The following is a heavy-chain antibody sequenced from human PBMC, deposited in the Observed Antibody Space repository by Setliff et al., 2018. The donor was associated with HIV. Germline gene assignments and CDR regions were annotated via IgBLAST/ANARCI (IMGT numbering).Heavy chain of an antibody. Sequence: ASVKVSCKTSGYKFTDYFMHWVRRAPGQGLEWVGRINPNNGATNYAQRFQGRVTITSDSSITTVYMDLSSLRSDDTAVYYCAREIGDYYDSSGYYPPTDYYYGMDVWGQGTTVTVSS. V-gene: IGHV1-2*06. CDR3: AREIGDYYDSSGYYPPTDYYYGMDV. CDR2: INPNNGAT. J-gene: IGHJ6*02. CDR1: GYKFTDYF. D-gene: IGHD3-22*01.